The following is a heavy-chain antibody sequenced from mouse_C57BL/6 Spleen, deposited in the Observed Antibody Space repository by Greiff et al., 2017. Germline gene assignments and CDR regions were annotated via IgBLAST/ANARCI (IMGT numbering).Heavy chain of an antibody. CDR2: IDPSDSET. V-gene: IGHV1-52*01. CDR3: ARSPYYYGSSDYAMDY. D-gene: IGHD1-1*01. Sequence: QVQLKQPGAELVRPGSSVKLSCKASGYTFTSYWMHWVKQRPIQGLEWIGNIDPSDSETHYNQKFKDKATLTVDKSSSTAYMQLSSLTSEDSAVYYCARSPYYYGSSDYAMDYWGQGTSVTVSS. CDR1: GYTFTSYW. J-gene: IGHJ4*01.